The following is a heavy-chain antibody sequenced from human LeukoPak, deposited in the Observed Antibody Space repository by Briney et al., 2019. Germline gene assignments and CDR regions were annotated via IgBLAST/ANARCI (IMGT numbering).Heavy chain of an antibody. CDR3: AREPGYYYDSSGSRDAFDI. Sequence: ASAKVSCKASGYTFTSYYMHWVRQAPGQGLEWMGIINPSGGSTSYAQKFQGRVTTTRDMSTSTVYMELSSLRSEDTAVYYCAREPGYYYDSSGSRDAFDIWGQGTMVTVSS. D-gene: IGHD3-22*01. CDR1: GYTFTSYY. V-gene: IGHV1-46*01. J-gene: IGHJ3*02. CDR2: INPSGGST.